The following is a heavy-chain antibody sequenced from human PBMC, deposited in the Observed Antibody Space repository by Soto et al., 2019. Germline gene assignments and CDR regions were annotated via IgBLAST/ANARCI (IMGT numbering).Heavy chain of an antibody. D-gene: IGHD3-10*01. Sequence: PSETLSLTCTVSGGSISSYYWSWIRQPPGKGLEWIGEINHSGSTNYNPSLKSRVTISVDTSKNQFSLKLSSVTAADTAVYYCAREGFGNWFDPWGQGTLVTVSS. V-gene: IGHV4-34*01. CDR3: AREGFGNWFDP. CDR1: GGSISSYY. CDR2: INHSGST. J-gene: IGHJ5*02.